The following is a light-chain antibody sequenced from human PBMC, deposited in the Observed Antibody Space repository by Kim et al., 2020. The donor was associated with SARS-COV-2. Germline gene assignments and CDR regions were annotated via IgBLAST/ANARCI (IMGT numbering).Light chain of an antibody. Sequence: SASVGDRVTITCRASQGISNSLAWDQQKPGKAPKLMLYSASRLHGGVPSRFRGSGSGTDYTLTISSLQAEDFATYYCQQYHGTPYTFGQGTKLEI. V-gene: IGKV1-NL1*01. CDR1: QGISNS. J-gene: IGKJ2*01. CDR2: SAS. CDR3: QQYHGTPYT.